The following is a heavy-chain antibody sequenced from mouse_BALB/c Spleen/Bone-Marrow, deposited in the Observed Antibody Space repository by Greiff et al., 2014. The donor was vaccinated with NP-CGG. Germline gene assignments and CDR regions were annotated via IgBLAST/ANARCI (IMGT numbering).Heavy chain of an antibody. CDR3: TRTYEYFDY. CDR2: IYPSDNYT. D-gene: IGHD2-3*01. V-gene: IGHV1-69*02. CDR1: GYTFTSYW. J-gene: IGHJ2*01. Sequence: VQLQQPGAELVRPGASVKLSCKTSGYTFTSYWINWVKQRPGQGLEWIGNIYPSDNYTNYNQKFKDKATLTVDISSTTAYMQLSSPTSEDSAVYYCTRTYEYFDYWGQGTTLTVSS.